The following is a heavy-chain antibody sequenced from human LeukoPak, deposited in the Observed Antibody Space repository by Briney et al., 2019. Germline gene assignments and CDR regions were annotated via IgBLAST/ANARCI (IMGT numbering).Heavy chain of an antibody. CDR1: GVSISSGGYY. Sequence: SETLSLTCTVSGVSISSGGYYWSWIRQHPGKGLEWIGYIYYSGSTYYNPSLKSRVTISVDTSKNQFSLKLTSVTAADTAVYFCARAGGFFSPFGYWGQGTLVTVSS. V-gene: IGHV4-31*03. D-gene: IGHD3-3*01. CDR2: IYYSGST. CDR3: ARAGGFFSPFGY. J-gene: IGHJ4*02.